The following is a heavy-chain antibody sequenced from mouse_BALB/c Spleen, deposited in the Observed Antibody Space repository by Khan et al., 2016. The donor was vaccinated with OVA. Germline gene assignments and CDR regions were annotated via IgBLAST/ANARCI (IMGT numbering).Heavy chain of an antibody. CDR2: MWAGGST. CDR1: GFSLTTYG. J-gene: IGHJ2*01. V-gene: IGHV2-9*02. CDR3: ARGDYGNLYYFDY. Sequence: QMQLEESGPGLVAPSQSLSITCTVSGFSLTTYGVHWVRQPPGKGLEWLGVMWAGGSTNYNSALMSRLSIRKDNSKSQVFLRVSSLQTDDTAMYYCARGDYGNLYYFDYWGQGTTLTVSS. D-gene: IGHD2-1*01.